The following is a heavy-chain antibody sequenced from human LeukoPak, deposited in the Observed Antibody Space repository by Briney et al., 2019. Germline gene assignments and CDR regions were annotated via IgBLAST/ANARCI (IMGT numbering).Heavy chain of an antibody. CDR3: ARADSSSVYSHY. J-gene: IGHJ4*02. CDR1: GFTVSSNY. Sequence: PGGSLRLSCAASGFTVSSNYMSWVRQTPGKGLEWVSVIYSGGTTYYADSVKGRFTISRDNAKNSLYLQMNSLRDEDTAVYYCARADSSSVYSHYWGQGTLVTVSS. V-gene: IGHV3-53*01. D-gene: IGHD2-21*01. CDR2: IYSGGTT.